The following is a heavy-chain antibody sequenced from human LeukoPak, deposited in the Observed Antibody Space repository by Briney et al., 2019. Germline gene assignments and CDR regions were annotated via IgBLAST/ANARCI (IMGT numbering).Heavy chain of an antibody. D-gene: IGHD3-22*01. J-gene: IGHJ4*02. CDR3: ARVPHSVEGSMKAVFIHYFDY. CDR1: GGSISSYY. V-gene: IGHV4-4*07. Sequence: SETLSLTCTVSGGSISSYYWSWIRQPAGEGLEWIGHIYSTGSTNYNPSLKSRVTLSVDRSKNQFSLRLNSVTAADTAVYYCARVPHSVEGSMKAVFIHYFDYWGQGSLVTVSS. CDR2: IYSTGST.